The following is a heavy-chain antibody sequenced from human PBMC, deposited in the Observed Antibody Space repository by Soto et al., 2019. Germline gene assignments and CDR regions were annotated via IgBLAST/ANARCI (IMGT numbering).Heavy chain of an antibody. CDR3: VLYVAPPRGYSYSVSAV. CDR1: GYSFTSYW. J-gene: IGHJ6*04. D-gene: IGHD2-15*01. CDR2: IDPSDSYT. Sequence: GASLNSSCKGSGYSFTSYWISWVRQMPGKGLEWMGRIDPSDSYTNYSPSFQGHVTISADKSISTAYLQWSSLKASDTAMYYCVLYVAPPRGYSYSVSAVWGNGTTVPVSS. V-gene: IGHV5-10-1*01.